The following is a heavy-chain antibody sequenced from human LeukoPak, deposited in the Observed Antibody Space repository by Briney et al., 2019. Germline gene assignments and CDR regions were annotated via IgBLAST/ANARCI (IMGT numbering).Heavy chain of an antibody. V-gene: IGHV1-18*01. CDR2: SSTYNGDT. Sequence: ASVKVSCKASGYTFTSYGITWVRQAPRQGLEWMGWSSTYNGDTNYAQKLQGRVTMTTDTSTSTAYMELRSLRSDDTAVYCCARSVYSSDWFDPWGQGTLDTVSS. CDR1: GYTFTSYG. J-gene: IGHJ5*02. CDR3: ARSVYSSDWFDP. D-gene: IGHD4-11*01.